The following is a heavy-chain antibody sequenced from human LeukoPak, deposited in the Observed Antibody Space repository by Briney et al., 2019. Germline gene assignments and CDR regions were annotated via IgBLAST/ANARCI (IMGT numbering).Heavy chain of an antibody. D-gene: IGHD2-8*01. V-gene: IGHV4-39*01. Sequence: SETLSPTCTVSGDSVSSSSYYWAWIRQPPGKGLEWIASIYYTGSTYYNPSLKSRVTISVDTSKNQFSLKLSSVTAADTAVYYCARHPNVISGWFDPWGQGTLVTVSS. CDR1: GDSVSSSSYY. J-gene: IGHJ5*02. CDR2: IYYTGST. CDR3: ARHPNVISGWFDP.